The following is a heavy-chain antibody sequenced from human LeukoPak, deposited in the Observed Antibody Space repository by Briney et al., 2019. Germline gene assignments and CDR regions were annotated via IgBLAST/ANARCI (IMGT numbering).Heavy chain of an antibody. CDR2: IYPGDSDT. Sequence: SGASLKISCKGSGYRFTSYWIGWVRQMPGKGLEWMGIIYPGDSDTRYSPSFQGQVTISADKSIGTAYLQWSSLKASDTAMYYCARSLSWFGELYFWGQGTLVTVSS. CDR1: GYRFTSYW. J-gene: IGHJ4*02. V-gene: IGHV5-51*01. CDR3: ARSLSWFGELYF. D-gene: IGHD3-10*01.